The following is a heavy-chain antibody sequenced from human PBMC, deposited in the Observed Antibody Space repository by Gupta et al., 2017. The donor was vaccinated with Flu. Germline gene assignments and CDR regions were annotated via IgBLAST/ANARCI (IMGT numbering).Heavy chain of an antibody. CDR3: AKGLNFGGVWAALIEY. CDR1: KFTFMSYG. Sequence: QAQLVESGGGVVPPGKSLRLSCEASKFTFMSYGMHWVRQAPGKGLEWLAVISYNGGQKFYADSVQGRFTVSRDNSRDTLYLEMDSLRPEDTAVYFCAKGLNFGGVWAALIEYLGQGTPVVVSS. V-gene: IGHV3-30*18. J-gene: IGHJ4*02. CDR2: ISYNGGQK. D-gene: IGHD3-16*01.